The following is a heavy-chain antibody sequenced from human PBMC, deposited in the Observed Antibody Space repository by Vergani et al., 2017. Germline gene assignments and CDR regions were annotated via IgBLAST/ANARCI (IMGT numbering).Heavy chain of an antibody. CDR2: IVVGSGNT. D-gene: IGHD3-10*01. J-gene: IGHJ4*02. CDR1: GFTFTSSA. CDR3: ARDQELLWFGDY. Sequence: QLVQSGAEVKKPGSSVKVSCKASGFTFTSSAMQWVRQARGQRLEWIGWIVVGSGNTNYAQKFQGRVTMTRDTSTITVYMELSSLRSEDTAVYYCARDQELLWFGDYWGQGTLVTVSS. V-gene: IGHV1-58*02.